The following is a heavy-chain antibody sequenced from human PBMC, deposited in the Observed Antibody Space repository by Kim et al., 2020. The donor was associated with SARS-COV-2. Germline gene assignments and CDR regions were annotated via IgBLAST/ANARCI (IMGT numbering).Heavy chain of an antibody. J-gene: IGHJ4*02. V-gene: IGHV3-23*01. CDR3: AKVLLYGSGSVDY. CDR2: IRGSGSSA. Sequence: GGSLRLSCTASGFSFSDYAMNWVRQAPGKGLEWVSAIRGSGSSAYYADSVKGRFTVSRDNSKNTLYLQMNSLRVEDTAKYFCAKVLLYGSGSVDYWGQGTLVTVSS. CDR1: GFSFSDYA. D-gene: IGHD3-10*01.